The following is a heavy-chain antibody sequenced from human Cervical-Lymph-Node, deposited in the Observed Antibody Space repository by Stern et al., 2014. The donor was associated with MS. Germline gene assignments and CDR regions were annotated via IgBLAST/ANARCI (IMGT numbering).Heavy chain of an antibody. D-gene: IGHD2-8*01. J-gene: IGHJ4*02. CDR2: IHPGDFDS. CDR1: GYSFTDFW. Sequence: EVQLVQSGPEVKKPGESLKMSCKASGYSFTDFWIGWVRQMPGKGLASMGLIHPGDFDSRYSPSFQGQVTISVDRSINTAYLQWSSLKASDSAIYYCATQGCTNGVCHFEYWGQGTLVTVSS. V-gene: IGHV5-51*03. CDR3: ATQGCTNGVCHFEY.